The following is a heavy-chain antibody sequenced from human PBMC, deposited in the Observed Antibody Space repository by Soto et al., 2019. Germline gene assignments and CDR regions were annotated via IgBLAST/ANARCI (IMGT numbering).Heavy chain of an antibody. J-gene: IGHJ3*02. Sequence: GGSLRLSCSASGFTFSSYAMHWVRQAPGKGLEYVSGISSNGGNTYYADSVKGRLTISRDNSKNTLYLQMSSLKAEDTALYYCVNGAFYDSEVRTFDIWGQGTMVTVSS. CDR1: GFTFSSYA. CDR3: VNGAFYDSEVRTFDI. V-gene: IGHV3-64D*06. D-gene: IGHD3-22*01. CDR2: ISSNGGNT.